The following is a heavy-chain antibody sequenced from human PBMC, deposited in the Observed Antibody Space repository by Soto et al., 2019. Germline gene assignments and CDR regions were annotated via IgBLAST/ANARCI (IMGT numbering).Heavy chain of an antibody. CDR2: TYYRSKWYS. J-gene: IGHJ4*02. CDR3: ARLIGNNLLDY. CDR1: GDSVSSYSVV. V-gene: IGHV6-1*01. D-gene: IGHD1-1*01. Sequence: SQTLSLTCAISGDSVSSYSVVWNWIRQSPSGGLEWLGRTYYRSKWYSEYAISVQSRITVNADTSKNQVSLQLDSVTPDDTVVYYCARLIGNNLLDYWGQGTLVTVSS.